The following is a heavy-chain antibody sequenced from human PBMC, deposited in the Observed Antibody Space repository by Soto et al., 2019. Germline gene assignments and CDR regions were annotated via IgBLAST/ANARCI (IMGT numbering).Heavy chain of an antibody. CDR3: AAIITLSTCDY. V-gene: IGHV3-23*01. Sequence: EVQLLESGGGLVQPGGSLRRSCGAAGFTFSSCAMSWVRQAPGKGLEWVSAITVSGNTTYSADSVKGRFTISRDNSKNTLWLPMNSLGAEDTAVYYCAAIITLSTCDYWGPGTLVTVSS. CDR2: ITVSGNTT. CDR1: GFTFSSCA. D-gene: IGHD3-16*01. J-gene: IGHJ4*02.